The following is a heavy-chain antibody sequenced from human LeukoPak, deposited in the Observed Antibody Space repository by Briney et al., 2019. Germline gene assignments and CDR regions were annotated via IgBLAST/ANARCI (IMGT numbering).Heavy chain of an antibody. CDR2: ISGSGGST. D-gene: IGHD3-22*01. CDR1: GFTFSSYA. Sequence: GGSLRLSCAASGFTFSSYAMSWVRQAPGKGLEWVSAISGSGGSTYYADSVKGRFTISRDNAKNSLYLQMNSLRAEDTAVYYCARASSGSPFDPWGQGTLVTVSS. J-gene: IGHJ5*02. V-gene: IGHV3-23*01. CDR3: ARASSGSPFDP.